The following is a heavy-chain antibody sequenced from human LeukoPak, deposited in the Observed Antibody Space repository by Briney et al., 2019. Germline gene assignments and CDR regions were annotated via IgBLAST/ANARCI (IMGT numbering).Heavy chain of an antibody. V-gene: IGHV4-59*01. Sequence: PSETLSLTCTVSGGSISSYYWSWIRQPPGKGLEWIGYIYYSGSTNYNPSLKSRVTISVDTSKNQFSLKLSSVTAADTAVYYCARDGEMVNPDAFDIWGQGTMVTVSS. CDR1: GGSISSYY. CDR2: IYYSGST. J-gene: IGHJ3*02. D-gene: IGHD5-24*01. CDR3: ARDGEMVNPDAFDI.